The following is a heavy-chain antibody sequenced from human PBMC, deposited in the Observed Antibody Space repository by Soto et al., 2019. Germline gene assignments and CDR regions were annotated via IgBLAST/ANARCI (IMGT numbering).Heavy chain of an antibody. V-gene: IGHV1-2*04. CDR2: INPNSGGT. Sequence: VASVKVSCKASGYTFTGYYMHWVRQAPGQGLEWMGWINPNSGGTNYAQKFQGWVTMTRDTSISTAYMELSRLRSDDTAVYYCARGYYGSGSLTNYYGMDVWGQGTTVTVS. D-gene: IGHD3-10*01. CDR3: ARGYYGSGSLTNYYGMDV. CDR1: GYTFTGYY. J-gene: IGHJ6*02.